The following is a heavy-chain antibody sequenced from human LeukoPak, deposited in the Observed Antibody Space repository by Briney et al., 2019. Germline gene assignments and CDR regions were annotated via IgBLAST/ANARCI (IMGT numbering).Heavy chain of an antibody. Sequence: GSSVKVSCKASGGTFSSYAISWVRQAPGQGLEWMGRIIPILGIANYAQKFQGRVTITADKSTSTAYMERSSLRSEDTAVYYCARGTSSYGMDVWGQGTTVTVSS. CDR2: IIPILGIA. CDR3: ARGTSSYGMDV. V-gene: IGHV1-69*04. D-gene: IGHD1-7*01. CDR1: GGTFSSYA. J-gene: IGHJ6*02.